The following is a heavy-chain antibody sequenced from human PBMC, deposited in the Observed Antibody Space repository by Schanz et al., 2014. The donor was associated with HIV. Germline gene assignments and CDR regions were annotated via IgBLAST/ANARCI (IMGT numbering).Heavy chain of an antibody. J-gene: IGHJ6*02. Sequence: EVQLVESGGGLVQPGGSLRLSCPASGLTFSSYWMSWVRQTPGKGLEWVANIKQDASEEYYVDSVKGRFTISRNNAKNSLSLQMHSLRDDDTAVYYCARSPSYGMDVWGQGTTVTVSS. CDR2: IKQDASEE. CDR1: GLTFSSYW. CDR3: ARSPSYGMDV. V-gene: IGHV3-7*01.